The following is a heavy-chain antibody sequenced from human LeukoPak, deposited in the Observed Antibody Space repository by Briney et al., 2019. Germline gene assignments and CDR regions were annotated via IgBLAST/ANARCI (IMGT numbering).Heavy chain of an antibody. J-gene: IGHJ3*02. D-gene: IGHD3-22*01. CDR2: IYSGGST. CDR1: GFTVSSNY. CDR3: ARDYYDSSGYYWGAFDI. Sequence: PGGSLRLSCAASGFTVSSNYMSWVRQAPGKGLEWVSVIYSGGSTYYSDSVKGRFTISRDRYKNTLYLKMNSLRAEDTAVYYCARDYYDSSGYYWGAFDIWGQGTMVTVSS. V-gene: IGHV3-53*01.